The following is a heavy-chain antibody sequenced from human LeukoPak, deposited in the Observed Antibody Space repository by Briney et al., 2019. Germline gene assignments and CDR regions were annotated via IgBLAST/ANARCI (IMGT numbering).Heavy chain of an antibody. Sequence: GGSLRLSCAASGFMFSDYGMHWVRQAPGKGLEWVAAIWYDGSNIFYADSVKGRFTISRDNSKNALYLQMISLRAEDTADYYCAKEGDRGEALYYYMDVWGNGTTVTVSS. J-gene: IGHJ6*03. CDR3: AKEGDRGEALYYYMDV. D-gene: IGHD3-10*01. CDR2: IWYDGSNI. CDR1: GFMFSDYG. V-gene: IGHV3-33*06.